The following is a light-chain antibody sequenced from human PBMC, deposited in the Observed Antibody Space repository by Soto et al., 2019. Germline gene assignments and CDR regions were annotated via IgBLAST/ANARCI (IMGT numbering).Light chain of an antibody. CDR3: LLFYDGVAV. CDR2: DTS. V-gene: IGLV7-46*01. J-gene: IGLJ7*01. Sequence: QAVVTQEPSLTVSPGGTVTLTCGSTTGDVTNGRWPYWFQQRPGQVPRTLIHDTSNKHSWTPARFSGSPLGGKAALTLSGAQPEDEAAYYCLLFYDGVAVFGGGTQLTVL. CDR1: TGDVTNGRW.